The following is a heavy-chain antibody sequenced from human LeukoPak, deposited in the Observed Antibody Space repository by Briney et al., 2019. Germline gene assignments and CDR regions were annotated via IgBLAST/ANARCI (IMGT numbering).Heavy chain of an antibody. D-gene: IGHD3-22*01. J-gene: IGHJ4*02. V-gene: IGHV3-23*01. CDR3: AKGRGYYDSSVKGGFDY. CDR1: GFTFSSYA. Sequence: PGRSMRPSCAASGFTFSSYAMSWVRQPAGKGLEWDSAISGSVGSTYYADSVKGRFTMSRDNSKITLYMQMSSLRAEETAVYYCAKGRGYYDSSVKGGFDYWGQGTLVTVSS. CDR2: ISGSVGST.